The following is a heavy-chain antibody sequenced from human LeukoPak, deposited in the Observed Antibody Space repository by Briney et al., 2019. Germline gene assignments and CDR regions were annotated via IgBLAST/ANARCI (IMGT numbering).Heavy chain of an antibody. CDR2: IGIDSGNT. CDR3: ERGYKYAFDN. Sequence: QSGGSLRLSCAASGFKFSDYSMNWVRQVPGKGLEWISYIGIDSGNTDYADSVKGRFTISGDKAKNSLYLQMNSLRVEGTAVYYCERGYKYAFDNWGQGTLVTVSS. V-gene: IGHV3-48*01. D-gene: IGHD5-24*01. CDR1: GFKFSDYS. J-gene: IGHJ4*02.